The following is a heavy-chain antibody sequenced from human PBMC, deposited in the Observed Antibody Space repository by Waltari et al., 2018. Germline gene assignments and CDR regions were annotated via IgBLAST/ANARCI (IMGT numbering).Heavy chain of an antibody. Sequence: QVQLQESGPGLVKPSETLSLTCAVSGYSISSGYYWGWIRQPPGKGLEWIGGIYHSGSTYYNPSLKSRVTISVDTSKNQFSLKLSSVTAADTAVYYCARRAAIAATGPTYYMDVWGKGTTVTVSS. J-gene: IGHJ6*03. CDR1: GYSISSGYY. CDR3: ARRAAIAATGPTYYMDV. D-gene: IGHD6-13*01. CDR2: IYHSGST. V-gene: IGHV4-38-2*01.